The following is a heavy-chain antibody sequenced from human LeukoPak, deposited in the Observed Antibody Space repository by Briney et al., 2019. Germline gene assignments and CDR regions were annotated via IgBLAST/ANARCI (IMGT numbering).Heavy chain of an antibody. CDR2: FDPEDGET. Sequence: ASVKVSCKVSGYTLTELSMHWVRQAPGKGLEWMGGFDPEDGETIYAQKFQGRVTMTEDTSTDTAYMELSSLRSEDTAVYYCARENIVVVPAALPYYYGMDVWGQGTTVTVSS. V-gene: IGHV1-24*01. D-gene: IGHD2-2*01. CDR3: ARENIVVVPAALPYYYGMDV. J-gene: IGHJ6*02. CDR1: GYTLTELS.